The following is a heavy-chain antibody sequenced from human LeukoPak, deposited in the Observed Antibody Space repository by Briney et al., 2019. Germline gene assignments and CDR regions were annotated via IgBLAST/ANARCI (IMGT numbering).Heavy chain of an antibody. D-gene: IGHD5-12*01. Sequence: SGGSTYYADSVKGRFTISRDNSKNTLYLQMNSLRAEDTAVYYCAKAGYSGYDGGDYFDYWGQGTLVTVSS. J-gene: IGHJ4*02. CDR2: SGGST. V-gene: IGHV3-23*01. CDR3: AKAGYSGYDGGDYFDY.